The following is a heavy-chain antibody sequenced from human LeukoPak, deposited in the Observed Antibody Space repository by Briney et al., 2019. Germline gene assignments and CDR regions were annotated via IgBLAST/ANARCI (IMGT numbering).Heavy chain of an antibody. D-gene: IGHD5-12*01. CDR3: ARDYSGYDTDY. CDR2: ISAYNGNT. Sequence: ASVKVSCKASGYTSTSYGISWVRQAPGQGLEWMGWISAYNGNTNYAQKLQGRVTVTTDTSTSTAYMELRSLRSDDTAVYYCARDYSGYDTDYWGQGTLVTVSS. V-gene: IGHV1-18*01. CDR1: GYTSTSYG. J-gene: IGHJ4*02.